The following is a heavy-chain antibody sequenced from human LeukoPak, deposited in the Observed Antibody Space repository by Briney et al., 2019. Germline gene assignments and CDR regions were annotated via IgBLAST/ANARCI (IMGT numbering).Heavy chain of an antibody. CDR3: ARDGRANYYYYYGMDV. Sequence: GRSLRLSCAASGFTFDDYAMQWVRQAPGKGVEWVAVIWFVGINKYYADSVQGRFTISRDNSKNTLYLQMNSLRAEATAVYYCARDGRANYYYYYGMDVWGQGTTVTVSS. V-gene: IGHV3-33*08. CDR2: IWFVGINK. CDR1: GFTFDDYA. J-gene: IGHJ6*02.